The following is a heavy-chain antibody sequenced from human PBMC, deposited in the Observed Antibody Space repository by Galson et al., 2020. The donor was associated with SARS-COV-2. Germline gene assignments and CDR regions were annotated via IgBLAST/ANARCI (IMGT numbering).Heavy chain of an antibody. D-gene: IGHD6-6*01. CDR1: GFTFRTYT. J-gene: IGHJ6*02. CDR3: VRARELPGEYSNYYSGMDV. Sequence: TGGSLRLSCAASGFTFRTYTMNWVRQAPGKGLEWVSSVSGSSSYIYYADSVKGRFTISRDNAQKSVFLQMNSLRVADTAVYYCVRARELPGEYSNYYSGMDVWGQGTTVTASS. CDR2: VSGSSSYI. V-gene: IGHV3-21*01.